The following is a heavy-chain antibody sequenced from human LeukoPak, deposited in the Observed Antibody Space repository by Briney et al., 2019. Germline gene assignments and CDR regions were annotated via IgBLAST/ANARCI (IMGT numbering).Heavy chain of an antibody. Sequence: ASVKVSCKASGYTFTSYYMHWVRQAPGQGLEWMGIINPSGGSTSYAQKFQGRVTMTRDMSTSTVYMELSSLRSEDTAVYYCAREGCPLGSGSYNWFDPWGQGTLVTVSS. V-gene: IGHV1-46*01. CDR2: INPSGGST. D-gene: IGHD3-10*01. CDR3: AREGCPLGSGSYNWFDP. CDR1: GYTFTSYY. J-gene: IGHJ5*02.